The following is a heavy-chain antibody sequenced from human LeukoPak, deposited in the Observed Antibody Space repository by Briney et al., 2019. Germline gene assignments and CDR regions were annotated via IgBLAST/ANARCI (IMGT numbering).Heavy chain of an antibody. CDR3: ARGDWNDVPFDY. CDR1: GGSISSYY. V-gene: IGHV4-59*01. CDR2: IYYSGST. J-gene: IGHJ4*02. D-gene: IGHD1-1*01. Sequence: PSETLSLTCTVSGGSISSYYWSWIRQPPGEGLEWIGYIYYSGSTNYNPSLKSRVTISVDTSKNQFSLKLSSVTAADTAVYYCARGDWNDVPFDYWGQGTLVTVSS.